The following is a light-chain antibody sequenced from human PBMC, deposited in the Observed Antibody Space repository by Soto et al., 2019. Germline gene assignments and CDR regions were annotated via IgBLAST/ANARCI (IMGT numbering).Light chain of an antibody. J-gene: IGKJ2*01. CDR2: GAS. CDR3: QQYGSSHT. V-gene: IGKV3-20*01. Sequence: EIVLTQSPGTLSLSPGERATLSCRASQSVSSSYLAWYQQKPGQAPRLLIYGASSRATGIPDRFSGSGSGTDFNLTISSLEPEDFAVYYCQQYGSSHTFGQGTKLEIK. CDR1: QSVSSSY.